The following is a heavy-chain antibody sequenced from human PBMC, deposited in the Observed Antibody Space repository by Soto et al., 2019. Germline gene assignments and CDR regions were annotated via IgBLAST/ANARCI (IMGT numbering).Heavy chain of an antibody. J-gene: IGHJ4*02. CDR2: IYYSGMT. CDR3: ARDSSGPGYSYGKFDY. V-gene: IGHV4-31*03. Sequence: PAETLTVTCTFSGVSVSTGGYFWTGIRQHPGKGLEWIGNIYYSGMTYYNPSLRGRVSISLDPSESQFSLKLNSVTAADTAVYYCARDSSGPGYSYGKFDYWGQGAMVTVSS. D-gene: IGHD5-18*01. CDR1: GVSVSTGGYF.